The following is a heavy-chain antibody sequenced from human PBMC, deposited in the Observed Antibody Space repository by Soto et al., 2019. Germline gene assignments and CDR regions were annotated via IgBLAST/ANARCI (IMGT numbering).Heavy chain of an antibody. CDR2: FSSSSSYI. CDR1: GFIFSSYS. Sequence: GGSLRLSCAASGFIFSSYSMNWVRLAPGKGLEWVSSFSSSSSYIYYADSVKGRFSISRDNAKYSLYLHMNSLRAEDTAVYYGARSRDGYPARGAFGIWGQGTMVTVPS. J-gene: IGHJ3*02. V-gene: IGHV3-21*01. CDR3: ARSRDGYPARGAFGI. D-gene: IGHD2-21*01.